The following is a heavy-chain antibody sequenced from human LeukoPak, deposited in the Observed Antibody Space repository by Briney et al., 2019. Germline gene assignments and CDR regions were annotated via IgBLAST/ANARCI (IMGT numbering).Heavy chain of an antibody. CDR3: ARGGYDFVYYYYGMDV. V-gene: IGHV1-3*01. CDR1: GYTFTSYA. CDR2: INAGNGNT. J-gene: IGHJ6*02. Sequence: ASVKVSCKASGYTFTSYAMHWVRQAPGQRLEWMGWINAGNGNTKYSQKFQGRVTITRDKSASTGYMELSRLGSDDTAVYYCARGGYDFVYYYYGMDVWGQGTTVTVSS. D-gene: IGHD3-3*01.